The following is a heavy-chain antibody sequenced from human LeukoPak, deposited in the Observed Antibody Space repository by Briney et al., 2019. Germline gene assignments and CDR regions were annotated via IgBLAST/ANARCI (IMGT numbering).Heavy chain of an antibody. CDR1: GFIFSGYW. Sequence: GGSLRLSCAASGFIFSGYWMDWVRQAPGKGMERVANINQDGSVQYYADSVKGRFTISRDNAKNSLYLEMHSLKAEDMAVYYCSGSLEYWGQGALVTVSS. D-gene: IGHD1-26*01. J-gene: IGHJ4*02. CDR3: SGSLEY. V-gene: IGHV3-7*01. CDR2: INQDGSVQ.